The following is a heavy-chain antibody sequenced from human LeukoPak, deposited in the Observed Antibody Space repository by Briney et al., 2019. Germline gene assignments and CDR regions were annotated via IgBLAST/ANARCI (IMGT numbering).Heavy chain of an antibody. Sequence: PSETLSLTCTVSGGSISSSSYYWGWIRQPPGKGLEWIGSIYYSGSTYYNPSLKSRVTISVDTSKNQFSLKLSSVTAADTAVYYCARQLLWFGELLTIFDYWGQGALVTVSS. CDR1: GGSISSSSYY. J-gene: IGHJ4*02. CDR3: ARQLLWFGELLTIFDY. CDR2: IYYSGST. D-gene: IGHD3-10*01. V-gene: IGHV4-39*01.